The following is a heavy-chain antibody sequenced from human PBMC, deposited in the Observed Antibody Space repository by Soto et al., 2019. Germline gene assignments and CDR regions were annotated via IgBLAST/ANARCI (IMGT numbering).Heavy chain of an antibody. Sequence: QVQLVQSGAEVKKPGSSVKVSCKSSGGTFRSDAISWVRQAPGQGLEGMGGFIPMFNRPHSARKFQGRVTITADESTSTAYMDLSSLRSEDTAVYYCARGQFHHVSNYYYALDVWGQGTTVTVSS. CDR3: ARGQFHHVSNYYYALDV. V-gene: IGHV1-69*01. J-gene: IGHJ6*02. CDR2: FIPMFNRP. CDR1: GGTFRSDA.